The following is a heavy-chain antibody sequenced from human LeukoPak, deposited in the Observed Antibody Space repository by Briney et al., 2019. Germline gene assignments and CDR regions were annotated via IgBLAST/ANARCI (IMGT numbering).Heavy chain of an antibody. CDR3: AREEEDIVVVVAATEEIIAFDI. Sequence: SETLSLTCTVSGGSISSYYWSWIRQPPGKGLEWIGYIYYSGSTNYNPSLKSRVTISVDTSKNQFSLKLSSVTAADTAVYYCAREEEDIVVVVAATEEIIAFDIWGQGTMVTVSS. CDR2: IYYSGST. CDR1: GGSISSYY. V-gene: IGHV4-59*12. D-gene: IGHD2-15*01. J-gene: IGHJ3*02.